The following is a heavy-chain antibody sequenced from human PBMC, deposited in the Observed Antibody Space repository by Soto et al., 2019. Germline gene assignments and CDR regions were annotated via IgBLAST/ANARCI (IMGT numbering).Heavy chain of an antibody. CDR1: GGSFSGYY. Sequence: QVQLQQWGAGLLKPSETLSLTCAVYGGSFSGYYWSWIRQPPGKGLEWIGEINHSGSTHYNPSLTSRVTISVDPSKNQFSLKLSPVTAADTAVYYCARAWGGVPDYWGQGTLVTVSS. D-gene: IGHD3-16*01. V-gene: IGHV4-34*01. J-gene: IGHJ4*02. CDR3: ARAWGGVPDY. CDR2: INHSGST.